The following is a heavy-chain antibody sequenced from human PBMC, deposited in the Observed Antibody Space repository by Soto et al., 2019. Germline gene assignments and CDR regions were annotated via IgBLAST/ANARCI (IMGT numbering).Heavy chain of an antibody. CDR2: ISTACQT. Sequence: EVQLVESGGGLVQPGGSLRLSCSASGFTFSSYDMHWVRQVTGKGLEWVSAISTACQTFYADSLKVRFTISRDNAKNYLHLQMNSQRAEHTAIYSGARVRNSYSAAWQEFKYSGQETQVTDTS. D-gene: IGHD6-13*01. J-gene: IGHJ4*02. V-gene: IGHV3-13*01. CDR1: GFTFSSYD. CDR3: ARVRNSYSAAWQEFKY.